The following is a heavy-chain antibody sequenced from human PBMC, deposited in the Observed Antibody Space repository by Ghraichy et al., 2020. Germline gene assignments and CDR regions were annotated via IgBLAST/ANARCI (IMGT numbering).Heavy chain of an antibody. CDR3: SRALNYVGFDY. CDR1: GGAISSSAYS. Sequence: SETLSLTCAVSGGAISSSAYSWTWVRQPPEKGLEWIAYVYYDGSTYYNPSLKSRVTISLDNSKNQFSLELTSVTAADTAVYYFSRALNYVGFDYLGQGTLVTVSS. J-gene: IGHJ4*02. CDR2: VYYDGST. D-gene: IGHD1-7*01. V-gene: IGHV4-30-2*01.